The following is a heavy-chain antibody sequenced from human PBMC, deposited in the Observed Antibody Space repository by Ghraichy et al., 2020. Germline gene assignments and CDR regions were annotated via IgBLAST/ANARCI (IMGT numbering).Heavy chain of an antibody. CDR2: IRQDGNEK. V-gene: IGHV3-7*03. J-gene: IGHJ4*02. Sequence: GGSLRLSCVASGFTFSGYWMQWVRQAPGKGLEWVANIRQDGNEKYYVDSVKGRFTISRDNARNSLYLQMNSLRAEDTAEYYCARRYFDSWGQGTLVTVSS. CDR1: GFTFSGYW. CDR3: ARRYFDS.